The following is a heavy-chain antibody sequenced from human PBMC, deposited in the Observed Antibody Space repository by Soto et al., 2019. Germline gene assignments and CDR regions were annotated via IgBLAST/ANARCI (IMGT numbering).Heavy chain of an antibody. D-gene: IGHD2-8*02. Sequence: EVQLWESGGGLVQPGGSLRLSCAASGFTFSNYALTWVRQSPGKGLEWVSTSGGGGGTTYYADSVKGRFTISRDNSKNTLSLQMSSLRVEATAIYYCARDWTGNTCPCLDVWGQGTTVSVSS. CDR1: GFTFSNYA. V-gene: IGHV3-23*01. CDR2: SGGGGGTT. CDR3: ARDWTGNTCPCLDV. J-gene: IGHJ6*02.